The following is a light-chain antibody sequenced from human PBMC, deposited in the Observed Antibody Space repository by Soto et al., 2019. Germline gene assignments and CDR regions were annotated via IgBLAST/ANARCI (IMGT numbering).Light chain of an antibody. CDR1: QSISSC. Sequence: IHTTQSPSTLSASEGARVTIPCRASQSISSCFTWYQQKPGRPPNVLIYGASNLQSGVPSRFSGSRSGTDFTLTINSLQPEDFATYYCQQSYSAPRTFGGGTKVDIK. J-gene: IGKJ4*02. CDR2: GAS. CDR3: QQSYSAPRT. V-gene: IGKV1-39*01.